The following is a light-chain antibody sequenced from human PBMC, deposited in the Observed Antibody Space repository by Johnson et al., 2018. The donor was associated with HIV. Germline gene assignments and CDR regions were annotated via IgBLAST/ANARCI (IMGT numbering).Light chain of an antibody. CDR3: GTWDSSLSAGV. V-gene: IGLV1-51*02. Sequence: QSVLTQSPSVSAAPGQKVTISCSGSSSNIGNNYVSWYQQLPGTAPKLLIYESNKRPSGIPDRFSGSKSGTSATLGITGLQTGDEADYYCGTWDSSLSAGVFGTGTKVTVL. J-gene: IGLJ1*01. CDR1: SSNIGNNY. CDR2: ESN.